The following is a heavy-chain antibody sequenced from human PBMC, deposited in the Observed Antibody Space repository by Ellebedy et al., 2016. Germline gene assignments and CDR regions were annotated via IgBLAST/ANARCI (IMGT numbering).Heavy chain of an antibody. D-gene: IGHD3-10*01. CDR3: ARDSWGSGVDY. J-gene: IGHJ4*02. V-gene: IGHV3-7*03. CDR1: GSTLSTYW. CDR2: IKQDGSEK. Sequence: GESLKISCVVSGSTLSTYWMSWFRQAPGKGLEWVASIKQDGSEKYYVDSVKGRFTISRDNAKNSLYLQMNSLRAEDTAVYYCARDSWGSGVDYWGQGTLVTVSS.